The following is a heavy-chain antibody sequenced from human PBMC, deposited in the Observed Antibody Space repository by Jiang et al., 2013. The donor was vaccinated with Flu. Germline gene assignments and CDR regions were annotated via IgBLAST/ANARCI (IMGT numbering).Heavy chain of an antibody. CDR3: ARLVGDCRRNNCGFERHWFDP. CDR2: IHPTDSDI. J-gene: IGHJ5*02. CDR1: GYKFTTYW. V-gene: IGHV5-51*01. Sequence: GAEVKKPGESLKISCKGSGYKFTTYWIGWVRQMPGKGLEWMGIIHPTDSDIKYSPSFQGQVTMSADKSISTAYLQWSSLKASDSAMYFCARLVGDCRRNNCGFERHWFDPWGQGTLVTASS. D-gene: IGHD2-15*01.